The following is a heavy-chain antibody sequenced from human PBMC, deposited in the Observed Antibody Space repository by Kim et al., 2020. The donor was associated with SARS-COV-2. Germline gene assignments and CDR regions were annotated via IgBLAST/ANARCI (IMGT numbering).Heavy chain of an antibody. CDR2: IIPIFGTA. V-gene: IGHV1-69*13. CDR1: GGTFSSYA. Sequence: SVKVSCKASGGTFSSYAISWVRQAPGQGLEWMGVIIPIFGTANYAQKYQGSVTITADESTSTAYMELSSLRSEDTAVDFCARRYYDSSGSFDYWGQGTLVTVSS. J-gene: IGHJ4*02. CDR3: ARRYYDSSGSFDY. D-gene: IGHD3-22*01.